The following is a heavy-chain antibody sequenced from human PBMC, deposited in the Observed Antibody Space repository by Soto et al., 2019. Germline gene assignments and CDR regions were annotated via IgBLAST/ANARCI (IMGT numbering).Heavy chain of an antibody. V-gene: IGHV4-59*01. Sequence: LSLTCTVSGGSISSYYWSWIRQPPGKGLEWIGYIYYSGSTNYNPSLKSRATISVDTSKNQFSLKLSSVTAADTAVYYCARVGSKGELPLGSHYWGQGTMVTV. CDR2: IYYSGST. D-gene: IGHD1-26*01. CDR3: ARVGSKGELPLGSHY. CDR1: GGSISSYY. J-gene: IGHJ4*02.